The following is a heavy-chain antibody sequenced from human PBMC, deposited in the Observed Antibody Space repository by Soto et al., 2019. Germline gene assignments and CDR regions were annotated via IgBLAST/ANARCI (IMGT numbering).Heavy chain of an antibody. J-gene: IGHJ4*02. CDR2: IYYSGST. CDR3: ARHIEWLLFDY. Sequence: SETLSLTCTVSGGSISSYYWSWIRQPPGKGLDWIGYIYYSGSTNYSPSLKSRVTISVDTSKNQFSLKLSSVTAADTAVYYCARHIEWLLFDYWGQGTLVTVSS. V-gene: IGHV4-59*08. CDR1: GGSISSYY. D-gene: IGHD3-3*01.